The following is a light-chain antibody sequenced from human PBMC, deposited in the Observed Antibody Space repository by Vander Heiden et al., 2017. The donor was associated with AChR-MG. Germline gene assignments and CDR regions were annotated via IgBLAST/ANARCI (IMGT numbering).Light chain of an antibody. Sequence: QSVLTQPPSASGTHGQRVTISCSGSSSNIGNNTVNWYQQLPGTAPKLLIYSNTQQPSGVPDRFSGSKSGPSASLAIGGLQSDDEAQYYCAAWDDSLNGRLVFGGGTKLTVL. CDR1: SSNIGNNT. CDR3: AAWDDSLNGRLV. CDR2: SNT. J-gene: IGLJ2*01. V-gene: IGLV1-44*01.